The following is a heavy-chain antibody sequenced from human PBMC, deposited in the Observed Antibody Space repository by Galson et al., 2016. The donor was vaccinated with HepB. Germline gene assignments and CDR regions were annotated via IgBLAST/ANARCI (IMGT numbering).Heavy chain of an antibody. CDR2: IYYSGST. CDR1: GGSISSHNYY. Sequence: ETLSLTCTVSGGSISSHNYYWGWIRQPPGKGLEWIGSIYYSGSTYYNPSLKRRITISVDTSKNQFSLKLPPRAIGLPPGALLQEHLWG. V-gene: IGHV4-39*01. D-gene: IGHD1-26*01. CDR3: QEHL. J-gene: IGHJ6*01.